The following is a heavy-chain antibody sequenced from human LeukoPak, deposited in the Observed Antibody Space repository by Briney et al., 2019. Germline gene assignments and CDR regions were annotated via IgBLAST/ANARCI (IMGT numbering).Heavy chain of an antibody. V-gene: IGHV3-23*01. J-gene: IGHJ4*01. CDR3: AKDSSAWYFYFDS. CDR1: GFSFNSYA. Sequence: GGSLRLSCAGSGFSFNSYALHWVRQPPGKGLEWVSGISGLGDKQYYPDSVKGRFTSSRDNSKNPVYLDMNSLRVEETGIYYCAKDSSAWYFYFDSWGQGTPVTVSS. CDR2: ISGLGDKQ. D-gene: IGHD6-13*01.